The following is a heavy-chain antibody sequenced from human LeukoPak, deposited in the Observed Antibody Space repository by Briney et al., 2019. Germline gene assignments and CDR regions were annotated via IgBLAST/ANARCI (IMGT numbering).Heavy chain of an antibody. J-gene: IGHJ6*02. V-gene: IGHV3-66*01. Sequence: GGSLRLSCAASGFTVSSNYMSWVRQAPGKGLEWVSVIYSGGSTYYADSVKGRFTISRDNSKNTLYLQMNSLRAEDTAVYYCARVRVEQWLIYYYYGMDAWGQGTTVTVSS. D-gene: IGHD6-19*01. CDR3: ARVRVEQWLIYYYYGMDA. CDR2: IYSGGST. CDR1: GFTVSSNY.